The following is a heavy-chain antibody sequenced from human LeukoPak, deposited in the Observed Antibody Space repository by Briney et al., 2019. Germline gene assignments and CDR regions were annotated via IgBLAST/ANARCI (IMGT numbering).Heavy chain of an antibody. J-gene: IGHJ5*02. CDR2: INPNSGGT. D-gene: IGHD3-9*01. Sequence: GASVKVSCKASGYTFTGYYMHWVRQAPGQGLEWMGWINPNSGGTNYAQKFQGRVTMTRDTSISTAYMELSRLRSDDTAVYYYARVPLDILTGYIGWFDPWGQGTLVAVSS. CDR1: GYTFTGYY. CDR3: ARVPLDILTGYIGWFDP. V-gene: IGHV1-2*02.